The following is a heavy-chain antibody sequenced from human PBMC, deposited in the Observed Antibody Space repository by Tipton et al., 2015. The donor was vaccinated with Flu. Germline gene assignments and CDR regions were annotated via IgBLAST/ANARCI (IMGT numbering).Heavy chain of an antibody. Sequence: QSGAEVKKPGAPVKVSCTASGYTFTNYGISWVRHVPGQGLEWMGWISSRSGNTNYAQKFQDRLTLTTETSTGTAYMEVRGLRSDDTATYYCTREKVGVRFEVWREGSLVIVSS. CDR1: GYTFTNYG. J-gene: IGHJ4*02. CDR3: TREKVGVRFEV. V-gene: IGHV1-18*01. D-gene: IGHD3-3*01. CDR2: ISSRSGNT.